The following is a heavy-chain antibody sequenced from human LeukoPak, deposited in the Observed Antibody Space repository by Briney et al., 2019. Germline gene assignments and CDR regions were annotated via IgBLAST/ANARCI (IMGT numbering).Heavy chain of an antibody. V-gene: IGHV4-4*02. Sequence: ETLSLTCSLSGGSISNDNWWSWVRQPPRKGLEWIGEILHSGRTNYNPSLKSRLTISLDKSKNQFSLKLNSVTAADTAVYYCARHVVAVGFDYWGQGTLVTVSS. D-gene: IGHD3-22*01. CDR2: ILHSGRT. CDR1: GGSISNDNW. CDR3: ARHVVAVGFDY. J-gene: IGHJ4*02.